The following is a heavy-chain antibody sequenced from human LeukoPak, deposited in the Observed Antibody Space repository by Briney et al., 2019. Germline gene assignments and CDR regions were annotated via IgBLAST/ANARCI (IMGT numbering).Heavy chain of an antibody. CDR1: GGSFSGYY. CDR2: INHSGST. CDR3: ARTGPGIAAGTYYYMDV. J-gene: IGHJ6*03. V-gene: IGHV4-34*01. Sequence: PSETLSLTCAVYGGSFSGYYWSWIRQPPGKGLEWIGEINHSGSTNYNPSLKSRVTISVDTSKNQFSLKLSSVTAADTAVYYCARTGPGIAAGTYYYMDVWGKGTTVTVSS. D-gene: IGHD6-13*01.